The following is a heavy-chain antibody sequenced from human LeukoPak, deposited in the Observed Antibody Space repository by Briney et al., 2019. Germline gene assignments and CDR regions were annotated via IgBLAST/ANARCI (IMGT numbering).Heavy chain of an antibody. J-gene: IGHJ3*02. D-gene: IGHD3-10*01. CDR2: INSDGSST. CDR1: GFTFSSYW. Sequence: PGGSLRLSCAASGFTFSSYWMHWVRQAPGKGLVWVSRINSDGSSTSYADSVKGRFTISRDNAKNTLYLQMNSLRAEDTALYYCAKDPMGLLGRAFDIWGQGTMVTVSS. CDR3: AKDPMGLLGRAFDI. V-gene: IGHV3-74*01.